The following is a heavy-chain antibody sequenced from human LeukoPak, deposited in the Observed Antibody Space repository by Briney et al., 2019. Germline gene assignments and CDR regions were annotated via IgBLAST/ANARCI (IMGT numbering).Heavy chain of an antibody. V-gene: IGHV3-30-3*01. CDR2: ISYDGSNK. CDR3: ARNYDVSVGPVDY. J-gene: IGHJ4*02. D-gene: IGHD3-3*01. CDR1: GFTFSSYA. Sequence: GSLRLSCAASGFTFSSYAMHWVRQAPGKGLEWVAVISYDGSNKYYADSVKGRFTISRDNSKNTLYLQMNSLRAEDTAVYYCARNYDVSVGPVDYWGQGTLVTVSS.